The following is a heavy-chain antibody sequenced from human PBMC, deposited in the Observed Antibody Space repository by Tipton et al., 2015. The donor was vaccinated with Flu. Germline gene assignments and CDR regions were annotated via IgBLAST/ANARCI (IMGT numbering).Heavy chain of an antibody. CDR2: IYYSGST. V-gene: IGHV4-59*01. CDR3: ARELNYGMDV. Sequence: PGLVKPSETLSLTCTVSGGSISSYYWSWIRQPPGKGLEWIGYIYYSGSTNYDPSLKSRVTISVDTSKNQFSLKLSSVTAADTAVYYCARELNYGMDVWGQGTTVTVSS. J-gene: IGHJ6*02. CDR1: GGSISSYY.